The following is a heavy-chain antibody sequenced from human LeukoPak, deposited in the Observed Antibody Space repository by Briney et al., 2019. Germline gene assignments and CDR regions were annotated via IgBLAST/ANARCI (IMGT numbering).Heavy chain of an antibody. J-gene: IGHJ6*03. CDR1: GFTFSSYA. Sequence: GGSLRLSCAASGFTFSSYAMSWVRQAPGKGLEWVSAISGSGGSTYYADSVKGRFTISRDNSKNTLYLQMNSLRAEDTAVYYCARDNAGKYYYYYYMDVWGKGTTVTVSS. CDR3: ARDNAGKYYYYYYMDV. CDR2: ISGSGGST. V-gene: IGHV3-23*01. D-gene: IGHD2-8*01.